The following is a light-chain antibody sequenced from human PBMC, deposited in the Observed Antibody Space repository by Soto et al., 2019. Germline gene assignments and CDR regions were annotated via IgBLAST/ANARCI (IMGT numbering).Light chain of an antibody. CDR1: QSVSSN. CDR3: HQYDNWPKT. CDR2: GGS. V-gene: IGKV3-15*01. Sequence: EVVVTQSPATLSVSPGERATLSCRASQSVSSNLAWYQQKPGQAPRLLIYGGSTRATGIPARFSGSGSGTEFTLTISSLQSEDFAVYYCHQYDNWPKTFGQGTRLEIK. J-gene: IGKJ5*01.